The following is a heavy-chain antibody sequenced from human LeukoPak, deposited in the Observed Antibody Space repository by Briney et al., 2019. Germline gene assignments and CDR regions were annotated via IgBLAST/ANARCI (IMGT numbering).Heavy chain of an antibody. V-gene: IGHV4-59*01. CDR2: IYYSGST. D-gene: IGHD3-22*01. CDR1: GGSISSYY. Sequence: ASETLSLTCTVSGGSISSYYWSWIRQPPGKGLEWIGYIYYSGSTNYNPSLKSRVTISVDTSKNQFSLKLSSGTAADTAVYYCARSSYYYDSSGYYYYYYGMDVWGQGTTVTVSS. CDR3: ARSSYYYDSSGYYYYYYGMDV. J-gene: IGHJ6*02.